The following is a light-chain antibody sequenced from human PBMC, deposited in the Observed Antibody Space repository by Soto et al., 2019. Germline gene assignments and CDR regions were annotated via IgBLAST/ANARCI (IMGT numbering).Light chain of an antibody. Sequence: DIQMTQSPSSLSASVGDRVTITCQASPDISNYFNWYQQKPGKAPKLLIYDASNLETGVPSRFSGSGSGTDFTFTISSLQSEDIATYYCQQYDNLPLTFGGGTKVEIK. CDR2: DAS. CDR1: PDISNY. V-gene: IGKV1-33*01. CDR3: QQYDNLPLT. J-gene: IGKJ4*01.